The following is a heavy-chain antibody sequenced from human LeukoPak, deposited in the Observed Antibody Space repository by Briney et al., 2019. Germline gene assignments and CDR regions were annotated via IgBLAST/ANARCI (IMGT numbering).Heavy chain of an antibody. CDR2: ISSSGSTI. CDR3: ARGVEGAYYYYMDV. V-gene: IGHV3-48*03. J-gene: IGHJ6*03. Sequence: GGSLRLSCAASGFTFSSYEMNWVRQAPGKGLEWASYISSSGSTIYYADSVKGRFTISRDNAKNSLYLQMNSLRAEDTAAYYCARGVEGAYYYYMDVWGKGTTVTVSS. CDR1: GFTFSSYE.